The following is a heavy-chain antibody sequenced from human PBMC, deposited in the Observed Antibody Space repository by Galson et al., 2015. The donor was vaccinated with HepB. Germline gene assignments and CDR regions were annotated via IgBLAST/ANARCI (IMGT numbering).Heavy chain of an antibody. Sequence: SVKVSCKASGYTFTSYAMNWVRQAPGQGLEWMGWINTNTGNPTYAQGFTGRFVFSLDTSVSTAYLQISSLKAEDTAVYYCAREDTTYYYDSSGYYSWLFDYWGQGTLVTVSS. D-gene: IGHD3-22*01. CDR1: GYTFTSYA. CDR3: AREDTTYYYDSSGYYSWLFDY. V-gene: IGHV7-4-1*02. J-gene: IGHJ4*02. CDR2: INTNTGNP.